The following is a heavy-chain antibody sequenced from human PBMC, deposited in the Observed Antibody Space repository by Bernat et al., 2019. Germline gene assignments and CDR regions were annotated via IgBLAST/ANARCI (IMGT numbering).Heavy chain of an antibody. CDR1: GFTFSSYS. CDR3: ARDGSSSWIPYDY. CDR2: ISSSSSYI. D-gene: IGHD6-13*01. J-gene: IGHJ4*02. Sequence: EVQLVESGGGLVKPGGSLRLSCAASGFTFSSYSMNWVRQAPGKGLEWVSSISSSSSYIYYADSVKGRFTISRDNAKNSLYLQMNSLRAEDTAVYYCARDGSSSWIPYDYWGQGTLVTVAS. V-gene: IGHV3-21*01.